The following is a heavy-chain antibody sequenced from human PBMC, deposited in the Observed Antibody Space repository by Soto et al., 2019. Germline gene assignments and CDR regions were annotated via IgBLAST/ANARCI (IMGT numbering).Heavy chain of an antibody. CDR3: ARVDHRGYFAILTDY. Sequence: SLSLTCTVSGDSLMSGGHYWRWIRQHPGKGLEWIGHIYDSVNTYYSPSLRSRVTISADMSKNQFSLNLRSVTAADTAVYYCARVDHRGYFAILTDYWGQGTLVTGSS. D-gene: IGHD3-9*01. V-gene: IGHV4-31*03. CDR1: GDSLMSGGHY. CDR2: IYDSVNT. J-gene: IGHJ4*02.